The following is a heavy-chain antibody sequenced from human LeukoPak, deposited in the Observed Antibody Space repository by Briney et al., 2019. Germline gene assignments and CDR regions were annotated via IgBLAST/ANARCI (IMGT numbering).Heavy chain of an antibody. D-gene: IGHD6-6*01. V-gene: IGHV3-21*01. J-gene: IGHJ4*02. CDR2: ISSSSSYI. Sequence: GGPLRLSCAASGFTFSSYSMNWVRQAPGKGLEWVSSISSSSSYIYYADSVKGRFTISKDNAKNSLYLQMNSLRAEDTAVYYCARDLEYSSSVGKYFDYWGQGTLVTVSS. CDR3: ARDLEYSSSVGKYFDY. CDR1: GFTFSSYS.